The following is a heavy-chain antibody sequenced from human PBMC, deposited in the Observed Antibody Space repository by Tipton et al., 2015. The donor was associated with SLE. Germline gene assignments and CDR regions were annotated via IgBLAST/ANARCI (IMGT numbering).Heavy chain of an antibody. D-gene: IGHD1-26*01. CDR2: IYHSGST. CDR1: DYSISSGYY. J-gene: IGHJ3*01. Sequence: LRLSCTVSDYSISSGYYWAWIRQPPGKGPEWIGSIYHSGSTFYDPSLNSRVSISVDTSKNQFSLTLTSVTAADTAIYYCARVYSGSYYKTFEFWGQGTLVTVSS. CDR3: ARVYSGSYYKTFEF. V-gene: IGHV4-38-2*02.